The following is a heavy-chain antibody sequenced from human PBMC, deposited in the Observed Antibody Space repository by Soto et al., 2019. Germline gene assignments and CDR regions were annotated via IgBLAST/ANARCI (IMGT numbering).Heavy chain of an antibody. CDR2: IIPMLGTT. CDR3: ARDRGGSSPLYDL. D-gene: IGHD1-26*01. J-gene: IGHJ5*02. CDR1: GGTFSSYA. V-gene: IGHV1-69*01. Sequence: QLQLVQSGAEVKKPGSSVKVSCKTSGGTFSSYAVSWMRQAPGQGLEWMGGIIPMLGTTKYAQKFQGRVTIIADQSRSTAAMELTTLRSIDTDVYYCARDRGGSSPLYDLWGQGTLVTVSS.